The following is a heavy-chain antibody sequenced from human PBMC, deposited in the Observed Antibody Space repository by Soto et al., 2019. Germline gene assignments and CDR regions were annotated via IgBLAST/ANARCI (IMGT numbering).Heavy chain of an antibody. J-gene: IGHJ4*02. D-gene: IGHD5-18*01. Sequence: EVQLVESGGGLVKPGGSLRLSCAASGFTFSSYSMNWIREAPGKVLEWVSSISSSSSYIYYADSVKGRFTISRDNAKNSLSLQMNRLRAEDTAVYYCARHQPGYSYGYGLGYWDQGTLVTVSS. CDR3: ARHQPGYSYGYGLGY. V-gene: IGHV3-21*01. CDR1: GFTFSSYS. CDR2: ISSSSSYI.